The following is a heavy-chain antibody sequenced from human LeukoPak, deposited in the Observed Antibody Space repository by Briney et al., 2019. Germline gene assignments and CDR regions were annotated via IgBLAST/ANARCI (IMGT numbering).Heavy chain of an antibody. CDR3: ARDHHLGAPAEDI. CDR2: IKQDGSEK. CDR1: GFTFSSYW. D-gene: IGHD6-6*01. J-gene: IGHJ3*02. Sequence: GESLRLSCAASGFTFSSYWMSWVRQAPGKGLEWVANIKQDGSEKFYVDSLKGRFTISRDNAKNSLYLQVNSLRAEDTAVYYCARDHHLGAPAEDIWGQGIMVTVSS. V-gene: IGHV3-7*01.